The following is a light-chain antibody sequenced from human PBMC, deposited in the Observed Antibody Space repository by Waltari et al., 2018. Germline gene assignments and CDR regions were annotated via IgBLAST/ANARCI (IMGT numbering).Light chain of an antibody. CDR3: QQYSISPLFT. CDR2: AAS. V-gene: IGKV3-20*01. Sequence: ELVLTQSPGTLSLSPGERATLSCRASQSVSSSYLSWYQQKPGQPPRLLINAASTRAPGIPDRFSVSGSGTDFILTISRLEPEDFAMYYCQQYSISPLFTFGPGTKVQI. CDR1: QSVSSSY. J-gene: IGKJ3*01.